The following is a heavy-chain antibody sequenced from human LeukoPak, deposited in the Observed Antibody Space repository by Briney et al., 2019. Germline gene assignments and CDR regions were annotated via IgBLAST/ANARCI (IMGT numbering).Heavy chain of an antibody. V-gene: IGHV3-21*01. J-gene: IGHJ4*02. CDR1: GFTFSSAW. D-gene: IGHD5-12*01. CDR2: VSRRSSFI. CDR3: ARVSDAYDYFFDY. Sequence: GGSLRLSCAASGFTFSSAWRSGVGQAQGKGRGWVSSVSRRSSFIFYADSVQGRFTISRDDAKDSLFLQLNSLRAEDTAVYYCARVSDAYDYFFDYWGQGTLVTVSS.